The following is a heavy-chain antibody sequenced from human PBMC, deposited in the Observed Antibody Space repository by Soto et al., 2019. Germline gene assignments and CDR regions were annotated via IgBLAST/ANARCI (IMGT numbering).Heavy chain of an antibody. CDR3: ARGSTVTTGFDY. D-gene: IGHD4-17*01. CDR1: GDSVSSYSAA. V-gene: IGHV6-1*01. J-gene: IGHJ4*02. CDR2: TYYRSKWYY. Sequence: SQTLSLTCAISGDSVSSYSAALNLIMQSPSRGLEWLGRTYYRSKWYYSYAVSLKSRMTINPDTSKNQFSLQLNSVTPDDTAVYYCARGSTVTTGFDYWGQGTLVTVSS.